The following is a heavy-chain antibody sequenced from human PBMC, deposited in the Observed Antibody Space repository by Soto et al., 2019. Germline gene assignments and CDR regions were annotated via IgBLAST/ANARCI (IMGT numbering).Heavy chain of an antibody. Sequence: QVQLVQSGAEVKKPGASVTVSCKTSGYTFSNYGINWVRQAPGQGLEWMGWISGYNGNTNYAQTGQGRVTMTTDTATGTVYMELSSLKSDDTAIYYCSRFIMVGGWFDPNYYHGMDVWGQGTKVTVS. CDR2: ISGYNGNT. V-gene: IGHV1-18*01. CDR3: SRFIMVGGWFDPNYYHGMDV. D-gene: IGHD6-19*01. J-gene: IGHJ6*02. CDR1: GYTFSNYG.